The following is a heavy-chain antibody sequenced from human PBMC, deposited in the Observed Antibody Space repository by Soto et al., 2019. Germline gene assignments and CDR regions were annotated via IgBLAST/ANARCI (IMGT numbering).Heavy chain of an antibody. CDR2: IYYSGST. CDR1: GGSIISSSYY. J-gene: IGHJ6*02. CDR3: ASLYDYYYYGMDV. Sequence: SETLSLTCAVSGGSIISSSYYGCCIRQPPWDGLEGMGSIYYSGSTYYNPSLKSRVTISVDTSKNQFSLKLSSVTAADTAVYYCASLYDYYYYGMDVWGQGTTVTVSS. D-gene: IGHD3-16*01. V-gene: IGHV4-39*01.